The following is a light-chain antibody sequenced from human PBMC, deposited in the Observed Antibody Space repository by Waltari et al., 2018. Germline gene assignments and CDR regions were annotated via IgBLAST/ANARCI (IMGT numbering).Light chain of an antibody. Sequence: QSVLTQPPSASGTPGQRVIISCSGTYSNLGSNPVNWYQQVPGAAPKLLLYSNDLRPSRVPDRFSGSKSGTSASLVISGLQSGDEAFYHCATWDDTLNGQVFGGGTKLTVL. CDR3: ATWDDTLNGQV. CDR2: SND. J-gene: IGLJ3*02. V-gene: IGLV1-44*01. CDR1: YSNLGSNP.